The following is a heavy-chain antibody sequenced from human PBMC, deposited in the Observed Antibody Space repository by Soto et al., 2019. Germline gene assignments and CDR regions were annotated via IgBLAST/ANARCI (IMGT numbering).Heavy chain of an antibody. J-gene: IGHJ6*02. Sequence: PGGSLRLSCAASGFTFSSYSMNWVRQAPGKGLEWVSSISSSSSYIYYADSVKGRFTISRDNAKNSLYLQMNSLRAEDTAVYYCARSSRSGTYGMDVWGQGTTVTVSS. D-gene: IGHD3-10*01. CDR1: GFTFSSYS. CDR2: ISSSSSYI. V-gene: IGHV3-21*01. CDR3: ARSSRSGTYGMDV.